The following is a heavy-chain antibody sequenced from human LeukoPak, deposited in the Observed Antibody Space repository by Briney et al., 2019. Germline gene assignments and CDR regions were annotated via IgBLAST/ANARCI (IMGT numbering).Heavy chain of an antibody. CDR3: ACQRRIGATTYFDY. CDR1: GGSISSYY. V-gene: IGHV4-59*13. Sequence: PSETLSLTCTVSGGSISSYYWSWIRQPPGKGLEWIGYIYYTGSTNYNPSLKSRVTISVDTSKNQLSLKRSSLTAADTDLYYCACQRRIGATTYFDYWGQGTLVTVSS. CDR2: IYYTGST. J-gene: IGHJ4*02. D-gene: IGHD5-12*01.